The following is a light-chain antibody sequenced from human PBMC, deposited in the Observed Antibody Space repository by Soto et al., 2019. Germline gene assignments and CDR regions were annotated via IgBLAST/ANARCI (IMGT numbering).Light chain of an antibody. V-gene: IGKV3-15*01. CDR3: QQYNNWPTLT. CDR1: QSVSSN. CDR2: GAS. J-gene: IGKJ4*01. Sequence: EIVITQSPATLSVSPGERATLSCRASQSVSSNLAWYQQKPGRAPRLLIYGASTRANGIPARFSGSGSGTELTLTISSLQSEDFAVYDCQQYNNWPTLTFGGGTKVDIK.